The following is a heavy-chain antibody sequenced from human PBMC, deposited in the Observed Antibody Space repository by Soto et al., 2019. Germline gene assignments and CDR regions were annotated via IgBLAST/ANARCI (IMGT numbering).Heavy chain of an antibody. Sequence: ASVKVSCKASGYSFTTYGKSWVRQAPGQGLEWMGWISAYNGNTDYAQKFQGRVTMTTDTSTSTAYMELRSLRSDDTALYYCARAGAELTQLCDYWGQGTRVTVSS. V-gene: IGHV1-18*01. J-gene: IGHJ4*02. CDR3: ARAGAELTQLCDY. CDR2: ISAYNGNT. CDR1: GYSFTTYG. D-gene: IGHD1-1*01.